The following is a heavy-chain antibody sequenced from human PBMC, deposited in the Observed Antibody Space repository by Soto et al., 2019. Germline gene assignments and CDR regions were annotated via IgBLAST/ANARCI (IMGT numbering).Heavy chain of an antibody. CDR2: IYYSGST. J-gene: IGHJ3*02. CDR1: GGSISSSSYY. CDR3: ARLGSVALGAFDI. D-gene: IGHD2-15*01. V-gene: IGHV4-39*01. Sequence: QLQLQESGPGLVKPSETLSLTCTVSGGSISSSSYYWGWIRQPPGKGLEWIGSIYYSGSTYYNPSLKSRVTISVDTSKNQFSLKLSSVTAADTAVYYCARLGSVALGAFDIWGQGTMVTVSS.